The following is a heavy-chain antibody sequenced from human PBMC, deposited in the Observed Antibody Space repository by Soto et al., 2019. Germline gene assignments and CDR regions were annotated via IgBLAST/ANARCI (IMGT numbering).Heavy chain of an antibody. V-gene: IGHV3-23*01. J-gene: IGHJ5*02. CDR2: ISGGNT. CDR3: AKAPSSDCNSGACSLRS. CDR1: GFTFSNYG. D-gene: IGHD2-21*01. Sequence: EVQLLESGGGLVQTGGSLRLSCAASGFTFSNYGMSWVRQAPGKGLEWVSSISGGNTFYAGSVKGRFTISRDNSKNTLYLQMNSLTAEDTAVYYCAKAPSSDCNSGACSLRSWGQGTRVTVSS.